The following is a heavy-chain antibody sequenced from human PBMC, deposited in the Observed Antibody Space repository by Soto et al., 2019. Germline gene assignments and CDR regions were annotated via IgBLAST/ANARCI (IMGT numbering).Heavy chain of an antibody. D-gene: IGHD2-8*02. Sequence: SETLSLTCAVSGASIGSGGWWSWVRQPPGKGLEWIAGIFHDGNTNYSPSLKSRVTISVDKSQNQFSLNVYSVTAADTAVYYCARHEGWTGPDQWGQGTLVTVSS. CDR3: ARHEGWTGPDQ. V-gene: IGHV4-4*02. J-gene: IGHJ5*02. CDR2: IFHDGNT. CDR1: GASIGSGGW.